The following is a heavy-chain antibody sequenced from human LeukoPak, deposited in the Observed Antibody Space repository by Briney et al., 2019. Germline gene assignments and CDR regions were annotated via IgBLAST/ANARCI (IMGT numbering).Heavy chain of an antibody. CDR3: VHGWASYGSGSSEFFDY. D-gene: IGHD3-10*01. V-gene: IGHV3-53*01. J-gene: IGHJ4*02. Sequence: GGSLRLSCAASGFSVSSNYMSWVRQAPGKGLEYVSVLYHDGGTYSADSVKGRFTISRDNSKNTLYLQMNSLRVEDTAMHYCVHGWASYGSGSSEFFDYWGQGSLVTVSS. CDR2: LYHDGGT. CDR1: GFSVSSNY.